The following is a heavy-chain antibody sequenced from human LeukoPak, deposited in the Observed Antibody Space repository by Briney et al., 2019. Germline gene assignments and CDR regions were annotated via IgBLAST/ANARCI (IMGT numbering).Heavy chain of an antibody. CDR2: IKQDGSEK. CDR1: GFTISSYW. D-gene: IGHD2-15*01. CDR3: ARDKKVVVAATVFDY. V-gene: IGHV3-7*01. J-gene: IGHJ4*02. Sequence: TGGSLRLSCAASGFTISSYWMSWVRQAPGKGLEWVANIKQDGSEKYYVDSVKGRFTISRDNAKNSLYLQMNSLRAEDTAVYYCARDKKVVVAATVFDYWGQGTLVTVSS.